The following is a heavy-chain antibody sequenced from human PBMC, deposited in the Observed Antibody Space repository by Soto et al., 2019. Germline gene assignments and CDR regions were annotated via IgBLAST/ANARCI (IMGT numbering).Heavy chain of an antibody. Sequence: EVELLESGGGLVEPGGSLRLSCAVSGFTFSSYAMNWVRQAPGKGLEWVSGISGSGGSTYYADSVKGRFTISRDNSKNTLDLEMNSLRAEDTAVYYYAKDRGSSSSRRGFDYWGQGPLVTVSS. D-gene: IGHD6-6*01. J-gene: IGHJ4*02. V-gene: IGHV3-23*01. CDR3: AKDRGSSSSRRGFDY. CDR2: ISGSGGST. CDR1: GFTFSSYA.